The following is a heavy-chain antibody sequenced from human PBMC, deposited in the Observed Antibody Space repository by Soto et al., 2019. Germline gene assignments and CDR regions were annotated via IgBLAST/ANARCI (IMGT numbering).Heavy chain of an antibody. CDR3: PTRSPAFDY. J-gene: IGHJ4*02. Sequence: QVQLVQSGPEVKKPGASVKVSCKTSGYTFTSYGISWVRQAPGQGLEWMGWITTDKGKTTYAQKSQGRVTMTPDTPTSTAYMELRSLISDDTAVYYCPTRSPAFDYLGQGTLVTVSS. CDR1: GYTFTSYG. V-gene: IGHV1-18*01. CDR2: ITTDKGKT.